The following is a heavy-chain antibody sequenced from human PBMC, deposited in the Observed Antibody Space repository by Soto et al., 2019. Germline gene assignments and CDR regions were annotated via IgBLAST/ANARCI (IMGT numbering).Heavy chain of an antibody. J-gene: IGHJ6*02. Sequence: PGGSLRLSCAASGFTFSSYDMHWVRQATGKGLEWVSSIGTGGDTYYPGSVKGRFTISRENARNSLYLQMNSLRPEDTAVYYCARDLGFSGYVAFGMDVWGQGTTVTVSS. CDR1: GFTFSSYD. CDR2: IGTGGDT. V-gene: IGHV3-13*01. D-gene: IGHD5-12*01. CDR3: ARDLGFSGYVAFGMDV.